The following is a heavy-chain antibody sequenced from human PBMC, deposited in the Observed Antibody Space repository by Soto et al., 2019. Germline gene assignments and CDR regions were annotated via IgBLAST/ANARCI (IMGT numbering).Heavy chain of an antibody. CDR3: AGHISNVRXXYYAMDV. D-gene: IGHD3-9*01. CDR2: IYPGDSDT. Sequence: GESLKISXKGXGYTFTDYWCGWVRQLPGKGLEWMGIIYPGDSDTRYGPSFQGQVTITADKSTSTAYLQWNTLKASDTAMYYCAGHISNVRXXYYAMDVWGQGTTVTVSS. V-gene: IGHV5-51*01. CDR1: GYTFTDYW. J-gene: IGHJ6*02.